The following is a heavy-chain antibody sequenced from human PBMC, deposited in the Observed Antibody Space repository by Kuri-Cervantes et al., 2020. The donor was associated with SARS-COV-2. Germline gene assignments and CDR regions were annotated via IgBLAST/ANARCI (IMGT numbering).Heavy chain of an antibody. Sequence: SETLSLTCTVSGGSISSHYWSWIRQPPGKGLEWIGYIYYSGSTNYNPSLKSRVTILVDTSKNQFSLKLSSVTAADTAVYYCARDPRVLTRNYQPEAFDIWGQGTMVTVSS. CDR2: IYYSGST. V-gene: IGHV4-59*11. CDR1: GGSISSHY. J-gene: IGHJ3*02. D-gene: IGHD1-7*01. CDR3: ARDPRVLTRNYQPEAFDI.